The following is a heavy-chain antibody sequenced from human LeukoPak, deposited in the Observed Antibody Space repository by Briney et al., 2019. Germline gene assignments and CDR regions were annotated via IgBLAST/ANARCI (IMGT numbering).Heavy chain of an antibody. D-gene: IGHD3-22*01. CDR2: INHSGST. Sequence: SETLSLTCAVYGGSFSGYYWSWIRQPPGKGLEWIGEINHSGSTNYNPSLKSRVTISVDTSKNQFSLKLSSVTAADTAVYYCARENYYDSSGYYLYWYFDLWGRGTLVTVSS. J-gene: IGHJ2*01. CDR1: GGSFSGYY. V-gene: IGHV4-34*01. CDR3: ARENYYDSSGYYLYWYFDL.